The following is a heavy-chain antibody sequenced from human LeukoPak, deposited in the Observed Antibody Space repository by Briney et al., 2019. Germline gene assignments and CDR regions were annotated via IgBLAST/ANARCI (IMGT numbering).Heavy chain of an antibody. CDR1: GFTFSSYA. CDR3: AKGRARVNWFDP. V-gene: IGHV3-23*01. Sequence: PGGSLRLSCAASGFTFSSYAMSWVRQAPGKGLEWVSAISGSGGSTYYADSVKGRFTTSRDNSKNTLYLQMNSLRAEDTAVYYCAKGRARVNWFDPWGQGTLVTVSS. J-gene: IGHJ5*02. D-gene: IGHD6-6*01. CDR2: ISGSGGST.